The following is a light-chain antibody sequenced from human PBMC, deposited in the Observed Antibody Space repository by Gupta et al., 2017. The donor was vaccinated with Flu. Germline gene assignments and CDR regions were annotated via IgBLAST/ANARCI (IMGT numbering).Light chain of an antibody. CDR3: QQDNSYSGRS. CDR1: QSISSW. J-gene: IGKJ2*03. CDR2: KAS. Sequence: DIQMTQSPSTLSASVGDRVTITCRASQSISSWLAWYQQKPGKAPKLLIYKASSLESGVPSRFSGSGSGTEFTLTISSLQPDDFATYYCQQDNSYSGRSVGQGTKLEIK. V-gene: IGKV1-5*03.